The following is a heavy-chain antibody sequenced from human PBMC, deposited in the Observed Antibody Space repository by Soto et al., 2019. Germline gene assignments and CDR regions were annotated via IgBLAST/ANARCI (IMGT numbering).Heavy chain of an antibody. V-gene: IGHV1-18*04. D-gene: IGHD6-25*01. CDR1: GYTLTSYG. Sequence: QIKLVQSGAEVKKPGASVKVSCKTSGYTLTSYGISWVRQGPGQGPEWLGWFSTNNGDTLYARNVQGRISMTTDTSTSTDYMEVRIRRSDDTAVDYCTRDRGHRVDYGGQGTLVTVSS. CDR2: FSTNNGDT. J-gene: IGHJ4*02. CDR3: TRDRGHRVDY.